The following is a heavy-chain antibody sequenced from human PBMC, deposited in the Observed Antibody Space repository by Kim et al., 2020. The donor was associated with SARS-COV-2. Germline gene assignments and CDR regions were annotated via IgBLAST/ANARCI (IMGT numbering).Heavy chain of an antibody. J-gene: IGHJ4*02. Sequence: GGSLRLSCAASGFTFSSYGMHWVRQAPGKGLEWVAVISYDGSNKYYADSVKGRFTISRDNSKNTLYLQMNSLRAEDTAVYYCAKGYSGYDWGDYWGQGTLVTVPS. D-gene: IGHD5-12*01. CDR2: ISYDGSNK. CDR1: GFTFSSYG. V-gene: IGHV3-30*18. CDR3: AKGYSGYDWGDY.